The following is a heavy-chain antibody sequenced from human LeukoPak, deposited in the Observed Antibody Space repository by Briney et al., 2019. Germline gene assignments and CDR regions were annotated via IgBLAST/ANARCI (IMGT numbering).Heavy chain of an antibody. J-gene: IGHJ4*02. V-gene: IGHV1-18*01. D-gene: IGHD6-6*01. Sequence: ASVKVSCKASGYTFTSYGISWVRQAPGQGLEWMGWISAYNGNTNYAQKLQGRVTMTTDTSTSTAYMELRSLRSDDTAVYYCARMSIAARPGPGVIGPRYNPFDYWGQGTLVTVSS. CDR3: ARMSIAARPGPGVIGPRYNPFDY. CDR2: ISAYNGNT. CDR1: GYTFTSYG.